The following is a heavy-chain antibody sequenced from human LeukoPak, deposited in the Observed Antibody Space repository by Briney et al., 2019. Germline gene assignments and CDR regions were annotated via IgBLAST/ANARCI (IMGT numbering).Heavy chain of an antibody. CDR2: IGTAGDT. Sequence: PGGSLRLSCAASGFTFSSYDMPWVRQATGKGLEWVSAIGTAGDTYYPGSVKGRFTISRENAKNSLYLQMNSLRAGDTAVYYCARGSSGIVATIDYWGQGTLVTVSS. J-gene: IGHJ4*02. D-gene: IGHD5-12*01. CDR3: ARGSSGIVATIDY. CDR1: GFTFSSYD. V-gene: IGHV3-13*01.